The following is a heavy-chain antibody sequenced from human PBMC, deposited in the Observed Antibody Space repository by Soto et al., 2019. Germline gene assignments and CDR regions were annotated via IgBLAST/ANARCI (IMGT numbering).Heavy chain of an antibody. V-gene: IGHV4-59*01. CDR3: ARGRGYNSSWQPLFAY. D-gene: IGHD6-13*01. Sequence: SETLSLTCTVSGGAISSYYWSWIRQAPGKGLEWIAYIYDSGSTNYNPSFKSRVTISVDTSKNQFSLKLSSVTAADTAVYYCARGRGYNSSWQPLFAYWGQGTLVTVSS. CDR1: GGAISSYY. CDR2: IYDSGST. J-gene: IGHJ4*02.